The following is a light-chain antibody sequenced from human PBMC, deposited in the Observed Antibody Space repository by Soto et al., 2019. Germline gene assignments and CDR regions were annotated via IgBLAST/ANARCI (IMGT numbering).Light chain of an antibody. CDR1: SSDVGGYNY. J-gene: IGLJ1*01. CDR2: EVS. V-gene: IGLV2-14*01. Sequence: QSALTQPASVSGSPGQSITISCTGTSSDVGGYNYVSWYQQHPGKAPKLMMYEVSNRPSGVSNRFSGSKSGNTSSLTISGLQAKDEADYYRRSYPTSSTLVFGTGPKLAVL. CDR3: RSYPTSSTLV.